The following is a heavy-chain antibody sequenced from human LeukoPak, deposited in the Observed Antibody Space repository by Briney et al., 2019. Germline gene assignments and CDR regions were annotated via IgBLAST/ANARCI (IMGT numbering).Heavy chain of an antibody. J-gene: IGHJ6*03. V-gene: IGHV3-74*01. D-gene: IGHD3-3*01. Sequence: GGSLRLSCVASGFTSGNYWMQWVRQAPGKGPEWISRIDDDGTDTHYAVSVKGRFTISRDNAKNTLYLQMNSLRGEDTAVYYCARGMLSSAGYHWYYYMDVWGKGAMVTVSS. CDR1: GFTSGNYW. CDR3: ARGMLSSAGYHWYYYMDV. CDR2: IDDDGTDT.